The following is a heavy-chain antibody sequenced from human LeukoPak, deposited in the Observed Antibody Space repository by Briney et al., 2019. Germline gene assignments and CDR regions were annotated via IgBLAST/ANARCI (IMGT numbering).Heavy chain of an antibody. CDR2: ISHSGST. CDR3: ASRYSIYFDY. V-gene: IGHV4-34*01. CDR1: GGSLSGYY. D-gene: IGHD4-11*01. Sequence: PSETLSLTCAVYGGSLSGYYWSWIRQPPGKGLEWIGEISHSGSTNYNPSLKSRVTISVDTSKNHFSLKLSSVTAADTAVYYCASRYSIYFDYWGQGTLVTVSS. J-gene: IGHJ4*02.